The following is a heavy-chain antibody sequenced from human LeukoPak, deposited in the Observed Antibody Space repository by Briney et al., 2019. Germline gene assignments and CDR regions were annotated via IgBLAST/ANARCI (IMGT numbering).Heavy chain of an antibody. CDR1: VVSISSSSCY. V-gene: IGHV4-39*01. CDR2: IYNTGSS. J-gene: IGHJ4*02. D-gene: IGHD1-26*01. CDR3: ASLRPPVVGATWVDY. Sequence: SETLSLTCTVSVVSISSSSCYWGWIRQPPGKGLEWIGSIYNTGSSYYNPSLKSRGTISVDTSKNQFSLRLRSVTAADTAVYYCASLRPPVVGATWVDYWGQGILVTVSS.